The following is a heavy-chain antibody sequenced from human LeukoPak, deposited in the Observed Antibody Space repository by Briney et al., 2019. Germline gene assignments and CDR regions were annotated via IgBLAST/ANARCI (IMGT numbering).Heavy chain of an antibody. CDR1: GFTFSSYG. Sequence: GGSLRLSCAASGFTFSSYGMHWVRQAPGKGLEWVAVISYDGSNKYYADSVKGRFTISRDNSKNTLYLQMNSLRAEDTAVYYCARDHHYGSGSYYLYYFDYWGQGTLVTVSS. J-gene: IGHJ4*02. CDR2: ISYDGSNK. CDR3: ARDHHYGSGSYYLYYFDY. V-gene: IGHV3-30*03. D-gene: IGHD3-10*01.